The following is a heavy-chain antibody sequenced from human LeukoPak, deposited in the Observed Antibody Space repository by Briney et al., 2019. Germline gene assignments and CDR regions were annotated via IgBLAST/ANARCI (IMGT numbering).Heavy chain of an antibody. CDR1: GFTFSSYW. D-gene: IGHD3-16*02. V-gene: IGHV3-7*01. CDR2: IKQDGSEK. Sequence: GGSLRLSCAASGFTFSSYWMSWVRQAPGKGLEWVANIKQDGSEKYYVDSVKGRFTISRDNAKNSLYLQMNSLRAEDTAVYYCARDLTRPYDYVWGSYRHDDAFDIWGQETMVTVSS. CDR3: ARDLTRPYDYVWGSYRHDDAFDI. J-gene: IGHJ3*02.